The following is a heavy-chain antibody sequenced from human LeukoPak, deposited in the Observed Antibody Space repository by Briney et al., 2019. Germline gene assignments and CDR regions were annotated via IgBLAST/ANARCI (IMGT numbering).Heavy chain of an antibody. V-gene: IGHV3-23*01. Sequence: GGSLRLSCAASGFIFRNYAMSWVRQAPGKGLEWVSAITGSGDTTYYADSVKGRFTISRDNSKNTLYVEMNTLRAEDTVVYYCAKWGDYDILTGYYVSDFWGQGTLVTVSS. CDR1: GFIFRNYA. J-gene: IGHJ4*02. CDR2: ITGSGDTT. D-gene: IGHD3-9*01. CDR3: AKWGDYDILTGYYVSDF.